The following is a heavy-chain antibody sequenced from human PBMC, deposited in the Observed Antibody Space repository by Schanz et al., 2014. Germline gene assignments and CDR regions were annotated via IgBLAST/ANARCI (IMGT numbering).Heavy chain of an antibody. J-gene: IGHJ4*02. V-gene: IGHV3-7*01. CDR1: GFTFSTYW. CDR3: ERKTDSSGTGDY. CDR2: IKQDESER. Sequence: EVQLVESGGGLVQPGGSLRLSCAASGFTFSTYWMSWVRQAPGKGLEWVANIKQDESERYYVDSVKGRFTISRDNAKNSLYLQMNSLRAEDTAVYYCERKTDSSGTGDYWGQGTLVTVSS. D-gene: IGHD6-19*01.